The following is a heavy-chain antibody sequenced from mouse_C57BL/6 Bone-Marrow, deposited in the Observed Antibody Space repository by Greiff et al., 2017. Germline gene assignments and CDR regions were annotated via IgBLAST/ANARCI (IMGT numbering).Heavy chain of an antibody. J-gene: IGHJ2*01. D-gene: IGHD2-4*01. CDR1: GYNFTSYW. Sequence: QVQLQQPGAELVKPGASVTLSCKASGYNFTSYWMHWVKQRPGRGLEWIGRIDPHSGGTKYNEKFKSKATLTVDTPSSTAYMQLSSLTSEDSAVYDCARGGDYDGGGYFDYWVQGTTLTVSS. V-gene: IGHV1-72*01. CDR2: IDPHSGGT. CDR3: ARGGDYDGGGYFDY.